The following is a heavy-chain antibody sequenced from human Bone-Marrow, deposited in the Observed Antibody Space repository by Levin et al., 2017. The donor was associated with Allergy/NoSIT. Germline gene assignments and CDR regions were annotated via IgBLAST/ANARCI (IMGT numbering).Heavy chain of an antibody. V-gene: IGHV5-51*01. Sequence: RESLKISCEAFGYSFSSFWIGWVRQMPGKGLEWMGSIHPYDSESRYRPSFQGQVTMSADKSISTAYLQWSSLQTSDTAIYYCARRGTGSSERSFDSWGQGTLVIVSS. J-gene: IGHJ4*02. CDR2: IHPYDSES. CDR1: GYSFSSFW. CDR3: ARRGTGSSERSFDS. D-gene: IGHD3-10*01.